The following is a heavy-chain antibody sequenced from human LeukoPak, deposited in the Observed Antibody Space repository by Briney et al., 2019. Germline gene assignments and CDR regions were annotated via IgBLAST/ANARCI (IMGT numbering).Heavy chain of an antibody. CDR3: ARYASRFDP. CDR2: IKQDGSEK. J-gene: IGHJ5*02. CDR1: GFTFSNSW. V-gene: IGHV3-7*01. D-gene: IGHD2-8*01. Sequence: GGSLGLSCAASGFTFSNSWMTWVRQAPGKGLEWVANIKQDGSEKYYVDSVKGRFTISRDNAKNLLYLQMNSLRAEDTAVYYCARYASRFDPWGQGTLVTVSS.